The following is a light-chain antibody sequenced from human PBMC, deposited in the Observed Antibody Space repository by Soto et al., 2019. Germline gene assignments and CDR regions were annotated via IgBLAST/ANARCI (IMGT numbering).Light chain of an antibody. CDR2: GAS. V-gene: IGKV3-20*01. Sequence: DIVLTQSPGTLSLSPGESATLSCRASQRVTTSYLAWFQQKPGQPPGVLIQGASSRANGVPDRFSGSGSGTDFTLTISRQEPEDFAVYYCHQYGTSPQTFGQGAKVDIK. J-gene: IGKJ1*01. CDR1: QRVTTSY. CDR3: HQYGTSPQT.